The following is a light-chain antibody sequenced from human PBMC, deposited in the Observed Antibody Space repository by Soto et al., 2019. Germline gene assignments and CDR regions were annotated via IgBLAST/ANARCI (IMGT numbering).Light chain of an antibody. CDR1: QVISTS. CDR2: AAS. J-gene: IGKJ5*01. CDR3: QQLFDSPIT. Sequence: DIQLTQSPSFLSPSIGDSVTITCRASQVISTSLAWYQVKPGKAPKLLIYAASTLESGVPSRFSATVYGTEFSLTITSLQTEDFATYYCQQLFDSPITFGQGTRLEIK. V-gene: IGKV1-9*01.